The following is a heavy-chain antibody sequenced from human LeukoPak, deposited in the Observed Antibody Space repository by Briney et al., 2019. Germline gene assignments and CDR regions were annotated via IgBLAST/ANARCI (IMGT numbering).Heavy chain of an antibody. V-gene: IGHV3-11*04. CDR3: ARDYFTFGGVIVAS. CDR1: GFTFSVYY. Sequence: GGTLRLSSAASGFTFSVYYMSWVRQAPGEGRERGSYISSSGSTIHYADSVKGRCTISRDNARNALYLQMNSLRAEDTAVYYCARDYFTFGGVIVASWGQGTLVTVSS. D-gene: IGHD3-16*02. J-gene: IGHJ5*02. CDR2: ISSSGSTI.